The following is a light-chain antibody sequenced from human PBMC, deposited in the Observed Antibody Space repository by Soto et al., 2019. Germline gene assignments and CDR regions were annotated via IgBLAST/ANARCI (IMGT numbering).Light chain of an antibody. CDR3: QQRSSWLT. CDR1: QSVSSY. Sequence: EFVLTQSPGTLSLSPGERATLSCRASQSVSSYLAWYQQKPGQAPRLLIYGASSRATGIPDRFSGSGSGTDFTLTISTLEPEDFAVYYCQQRSSWLTFGGGTQGGYQ. J-gene: IGKJ4*01. CDR2: GAS. V-gene: IGKV3-11*01.